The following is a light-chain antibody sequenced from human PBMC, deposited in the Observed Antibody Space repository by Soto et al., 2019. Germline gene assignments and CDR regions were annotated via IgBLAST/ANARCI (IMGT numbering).Light chain of an antibody. CDR1: QSVSSNY. CDR3: QQYCSSSYT. V-gene: IGKV3-20*01. J-gene: IGKJ2*01. CDR2: GAS. Sequence: EIVLTQSPGTLSLSPGERATLSCRASQSVSSNYLAWYQQKPGQTPRLLIYGASSRATGIPARFSGSGSGTDFTLTISTLEPYDFAVYYCQQYCSSSYTFGQGTKLYI.